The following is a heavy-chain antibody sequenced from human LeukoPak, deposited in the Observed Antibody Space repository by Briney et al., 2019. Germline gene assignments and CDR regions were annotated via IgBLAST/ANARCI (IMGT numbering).Heavy chain of an antibody. J-gene: IGHJ3*02. CDR2: INWKGSST. D-gene: IGHD6-25*01. CDR1: GFTFDEYG. Sequence: RPGGSLRLSCAASGFTFDEYGMSWVRQAPGKGLEWVSGINWKGSSTGYADSVKGRFTISRDNAKNSLYLQMNSLRAEDTAVYYCAREGGVESTIAAAAFDIWGQGTMVTVSS. CDR3: AREGGVESTIAAAAFDI. V-gene: IGHV3-20*04.